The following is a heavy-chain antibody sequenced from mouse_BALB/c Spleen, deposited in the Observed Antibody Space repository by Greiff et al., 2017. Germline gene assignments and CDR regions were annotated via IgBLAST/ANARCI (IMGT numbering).Heavy chain of an antibody. J-gene: IGHJ3*01. Sequence: EVKLQESGPGLVKPSQSLSLTCTVTGYSITSDYAWNWIRQFPGNKLEWMGYISYSGSTSYNPSLKSRISITRDTSKNQFFLQLNSVTTEDTATYYCARSTMITTGWFAYWGQGTLVTVSA. CDR2: ISYSGST. CDR1: GYSITSDYA. V-gene: IGHV3-2*02. CDR3: ARSTMITTGWFAY. D-gene: IGHD2-4*01.